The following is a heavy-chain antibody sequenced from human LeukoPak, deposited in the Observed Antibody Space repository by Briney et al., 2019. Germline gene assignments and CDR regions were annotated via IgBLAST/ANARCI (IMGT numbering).Heavy chain of an antibody. CDR1: GFTFSSYG. D-gene: IGHD4/OR15-4a*01. CDR3: ARDGNYGERYYYYYGMDV. Sequence: PGGSLRLSCAASGFTFSSYGMHWVRQAPGKGLEWVAVIWYDGSNKYYADSVKGRFTISRDNSKNTLYLQMNSLRAEDTAVYYCARDGNYGERYYYYYGMDVWGKGTTVTVSS. CDR2: IWYDGSNK. J-gene: IGHJ6*04. V-gene: IGHV3-33*01.